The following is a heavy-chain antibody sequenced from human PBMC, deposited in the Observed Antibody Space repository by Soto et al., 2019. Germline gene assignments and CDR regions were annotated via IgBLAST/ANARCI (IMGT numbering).Heavy chain of an antibody. J-gene: IGHJ4*02. D-gene: IGHD3-22*01. CDR2: MSYDGGNN. CDR1: GFTFGSFA. Sequence: GGSLRLSCAASGFTFGSFAMHWVRQAPGKGLEWVAGMSYDGGNNHYADSVRGRFTISRDNYKNTLYLQMNSLRAEDTAVYYCARDPDSSGYYVFDYWGRGTLVTVSS. V-gene: IGHV3-30-3*01. CDR3: ARDPDSSGYYVFDY.